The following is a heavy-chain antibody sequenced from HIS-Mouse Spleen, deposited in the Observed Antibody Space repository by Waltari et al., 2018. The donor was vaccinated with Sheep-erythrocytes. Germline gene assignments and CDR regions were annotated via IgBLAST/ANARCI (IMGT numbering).Heavy chain of an antibody. J-gene: IGHJ4*02. Sequence: QLQLQESGPGLVKPSETLSLTCTVSGGSISSSSYYWGWIRQPPGKGLEWIGSSYYSGRPYNNPPLKSRVTISVDTSKNQFCLKLSSVTAADTAVYYCARDRRYYDFWSGSAFDYWGQGTLVTVSS. CDR3: ARDRRYYDFWSGSAFDY. D-gene: IGHD3-3*01. CDR1: GGSISSSSYY. V-gene: IGHV4-39*07. CDR2: SYYSGRP.